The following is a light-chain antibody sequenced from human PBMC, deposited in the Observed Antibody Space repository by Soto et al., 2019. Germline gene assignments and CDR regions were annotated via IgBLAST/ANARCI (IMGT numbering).Light chain of an antibody. CDR3: QQYGSSPIT. CDR2: GAS. J-gene: IGKJ5*01. CDR1: QSVSSS. Sequence: DTVLTQSPATLSLSPGERATLSCRASQSVSSSLAWYQQKTGQAPRLLISGASSRATGIPDRFSGSGSETDFTLTISRLEPEDFALYYCQQYGSSPITFGQGTRLEIK. V-gene: IGKV3-20*01.